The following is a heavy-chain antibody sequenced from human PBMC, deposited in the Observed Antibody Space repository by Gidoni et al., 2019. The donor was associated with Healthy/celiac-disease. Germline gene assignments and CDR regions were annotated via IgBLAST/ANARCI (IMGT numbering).Heavy chain of an antibody. Sequence: QVQLVQSGAVVKKPGASVTVSCKASGYTFPSYAMHWVRQAPGQRLEWMGWINAGNGNTKYSQKFQGRVTITRDTSASTAYMELSSLRSEDTAVYYCARWGTAAARPGYFDLWGRGTLVTVSS. J-gene: IGHJ2*01. CDR3: ARWGTAAARPGYFDL. CDR2: INAGNGNT. V-gene: IGHV1-3*01. D-gene: IGHD6-13*01. CDR1: GYTFPSYA.